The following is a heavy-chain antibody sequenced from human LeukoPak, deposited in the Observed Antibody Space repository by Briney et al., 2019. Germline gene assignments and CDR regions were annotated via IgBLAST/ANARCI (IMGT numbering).Heavy chain of an antibody. V-gene: IGHV4-4*07. CDR3: ASSRAAAVEMAFDI. CDR2: IYTSGST. Sequence: PETLPLTCTVSGGSISSYYWSWIRQPAGKGLEWIGRIYTSGSTNYTPSLKSRVTMSVDTSKNQFSLKLSSVTAADTAVYYCASSRAAAVEMAFDIWAKGQWSPSLQ. J-gene: IGHJ3*02. D-gene: IGHD2-2*01. CDR1: GGSISSYY.